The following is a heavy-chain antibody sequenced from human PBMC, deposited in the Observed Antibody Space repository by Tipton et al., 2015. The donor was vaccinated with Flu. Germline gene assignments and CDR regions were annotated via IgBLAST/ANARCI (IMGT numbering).Heavy chain of an antibody. CDR3: ARQAIPMYSDYRDYFYSAMDV. V-gene: IGHV5-51*01. D-gene: IGHD5-12*01. CDR1: GYIFSNYW. J-gene: IGHJ6*02. Sequence: VQLVQSGAEVKKPGESLKISCKGSGYIFSNYWIVWVRQMPGKGLEWMGGIYPGHPATRYGPSFQGQVTISADESINTAFLQWSTLKASDTAMYYCARQAIPMYSDYRDYFYSAMDVWGQGTTVTVSS. CDR2: IYPGHPAT.